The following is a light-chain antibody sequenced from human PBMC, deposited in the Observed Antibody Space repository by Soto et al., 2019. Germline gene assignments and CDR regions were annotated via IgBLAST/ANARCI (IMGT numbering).Light chain of an antibody. CDR3: QKYNSAPRT. V-gene: IGKV1-27*01. CDR2: AAS. CDR1: QDISNY. Sequence: DIQMTQSPSSLSASVGDRVTITCRASQDISNYLAWYQQKPGKVPKLLIYAASTLQSGVPSRFSGSESGTDFTLTISSLQPEDVATYYCQKYNSAPRTFGGGTKVEIK. J-gene: IGKJ4*01.